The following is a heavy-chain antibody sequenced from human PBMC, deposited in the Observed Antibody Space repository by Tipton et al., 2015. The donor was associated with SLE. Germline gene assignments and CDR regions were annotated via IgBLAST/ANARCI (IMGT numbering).Heavy chain of an antibody. CDR1: GGSISPYY. CDR2: IYSSGST. CDR3: ARAEAGRNWNGAVGDS. V-gene: IGHV4-4*07. J-gene: IGHJ4*02. D-gene: IGHD1-1*01. Sequence: TLSLTCTVSGGSISPYYWFWIRQPAGKGLEWIGRIYSSGSTSFNPSPQGRVTMSVDTSNNQFSLNLSSVTAADTAMYYCARAEAGRNWNGAVGDSWGQGKLVTVSS.